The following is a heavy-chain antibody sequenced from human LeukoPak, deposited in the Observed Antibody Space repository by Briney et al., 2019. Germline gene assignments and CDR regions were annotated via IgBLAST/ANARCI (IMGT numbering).Heavy chain of an antibody. CDR3: ARRVRLYCSGGSCYSERNWFDP. CDR2: ITHSGST. D-gene: IGHD2-15*01. CDR1: GGSFSGYY. V-gene: IGHV4-34*01. Sequence: SETLSLTCAVYGGSFSGYYWSWIRQPPGKGLEWIGEITHSGSTNYNPSLMSRVTISVDTSKNQLSLKLSSVTAADTAVYYCARRVRLYCSGGSCYSERNWFDPWGQGTLVTVSS. J-gene: IGHJ5*02.